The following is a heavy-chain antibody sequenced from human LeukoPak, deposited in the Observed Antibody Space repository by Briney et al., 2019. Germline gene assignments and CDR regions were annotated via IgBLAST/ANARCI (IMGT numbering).Heavy chain of an antibody. D-gene: IGHD3-22*01. CDR3: ARDPREYYESSGYNDY. CDR1: GLAFSNYW. J-gene: IGHJ4*02. V-gene: IGHV3-74*01. CDR2: IESDGTST. Sequence: GGSLRLSCAASGLAFSNYWMHWVRQAPGKGLVWVSRIESDGTSTSYADSVKGRFTMSRDNAKNTLYLQMNSLRAEDTAVYYCARDPREYYESSGYNDYWGQGTLVTVSS.